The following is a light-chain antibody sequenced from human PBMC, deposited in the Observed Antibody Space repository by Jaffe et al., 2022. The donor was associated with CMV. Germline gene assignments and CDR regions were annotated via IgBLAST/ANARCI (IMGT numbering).Light chain of an antibody. V-gene: IGKV3-20*01. J-gene: IGKJ2*01. CDR1: QSVSGSY. CDR3: QQYVTSPAT. Sequence: EIVLTQSPGTLSLSPGERATLSCRASQSVSGSYLAWYQQKPGQAPRLLIYGASSRATGIPDRFSGSGSGTDFTLTISRLEPEDFAVYFCQQYVTSPATFGQGTKLQIK. CDR2: GAS.